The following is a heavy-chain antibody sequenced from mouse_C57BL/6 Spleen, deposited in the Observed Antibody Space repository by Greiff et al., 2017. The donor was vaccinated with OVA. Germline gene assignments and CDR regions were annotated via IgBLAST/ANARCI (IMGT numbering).Heavy chain of an antibody. J-gene: IGHJ3*01. CDR2: INSDGGST. CDR3: AIYYSNYGFAY. V-gene: IGHV5-2*03. D-gene: IGHD2-5*01. CDR1: EYEFPSHD. Sequence: EVKVEESGGGLVQPGESLKLSCESNEYEFPSHDMSWVRKTPEKRLELVAAINSDGGSTYYPDTMERRFIISRDNTKKTLYLQMSSLRSEDTALYYCAIYYSNYGFAYWGQGTLVTVSA.